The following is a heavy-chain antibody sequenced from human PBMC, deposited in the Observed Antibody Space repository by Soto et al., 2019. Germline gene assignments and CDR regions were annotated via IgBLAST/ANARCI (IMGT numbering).Heavy chain of an antibody. CDR1: GFTSSSYA. CDR2: ISSNGGST. CDR3: ARGVVVVVATYGMDV. D-gene: IGHD2-15*01. V-gene: IGHV3-64*01. Sequence: EVQLVESGGGLVQPGGSLRLSCAASGFTSSSYAMHWVRQAPGKGLEYVSAISSNGGSTYYANSVKGRFTISRDNSKNTLYLQMGSLRAEDMAVYYCARGVVVVVATYGMDVWGQGTTVTVSS. J-gene: IGHJ6*02.